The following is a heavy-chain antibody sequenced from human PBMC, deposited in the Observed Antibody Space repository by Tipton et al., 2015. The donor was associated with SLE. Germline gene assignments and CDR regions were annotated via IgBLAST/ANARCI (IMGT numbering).Heavy chain of an antibody. D-gene: IGHD2-15*01. V-gene: IGHV4-31*03. CDR2: IYYSGST. J-gene: IGHJ3*02. CDR3: ASCSGADAFDI. Sequence: LRLSCTVSGGSISSGGYYWRWIRQHPGKGLEWIGYIYYSGSTYYNPSLKSRVTLSVDTSKNQFSLKLSSVTAADTAVYYCASCSGADAFDIWGQGTMVTVSS. CDR1: GGSISSGGYY.